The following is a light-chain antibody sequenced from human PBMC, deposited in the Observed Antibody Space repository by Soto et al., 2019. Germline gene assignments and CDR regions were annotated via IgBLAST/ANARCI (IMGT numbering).Light chain of an antibody. V-gene: IGKV3-20*01. CDR2: GES. CDR3: QKHGASLT. Sequence: ETQLTQAPFTLSFSPRQRATLSGRARQSVSSNYLGWYQQKPGQAPRLLMDGESSRATGITDRFSGSGSGTAFTLTISRLEHEDFAVYYCQKHGASLTFGGGTKVDIK. CDR1: QSVSSNY. J-gene: IGKJ4*01.